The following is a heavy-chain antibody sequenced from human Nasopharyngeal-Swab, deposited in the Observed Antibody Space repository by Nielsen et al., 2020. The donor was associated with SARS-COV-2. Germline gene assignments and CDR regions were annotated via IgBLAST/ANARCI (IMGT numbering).Heavy chain of an antibody. CDR3: AKDATRMIVVVITVLAFDI. CDR1: GFTFSSYS. V-gene: IGHV3-21*04. J-gene: IGHJ3*02. D-gene: IGHD3-22*01. Sequence: GGSLRLSCAASGFTFSSYSMNWVRQAPGKGLEWVSSISSSSSYIYYADSVKGRFTISRDNSKNTLYLQMNSLRAEDTAVYYCAKDATRMIVVVITVLAFDIWGQGTMVTVSS. CDR2: ISSSSSYI.